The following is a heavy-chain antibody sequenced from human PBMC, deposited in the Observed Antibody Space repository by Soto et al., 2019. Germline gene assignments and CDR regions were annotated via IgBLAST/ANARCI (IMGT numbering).Heavy chain of an antibody. V-gene: IGHV4-34*01. CDR2: IHLSGRV. Sequence: VQLQQWGSGVLKPSETLSLTCAIYGGSFSDYYWDWIRQSPGKGLEWIGEIHLSGRVNFTPSLKSRTSLSMDTSRNQFFLTLRSVTAADTAVYFCARTPTRGASAWLDPWGRGHLVTVSS. J-gene: IGHJ5*02. CDR1: GGSFSDYY. CDR3: ARTPTRGASAWLDP. D-gene: IGHD1-26*01.